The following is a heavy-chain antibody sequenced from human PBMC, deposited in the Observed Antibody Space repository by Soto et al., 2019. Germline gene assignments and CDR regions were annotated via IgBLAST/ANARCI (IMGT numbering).Heavy chain of an antibody. Sequence: EVQLVESGGGPVKPGGSLRLSCAASGFAFNTYSMNWVRQAPGKGLEWVAFITRSSSYIYYADSVRGRFTLSRDHAKNSLYLQLNSLRAEDTAIYYGARDDGWLILDYWGQGTLVTVSS. J-gene: IGHJ4*02. D-gene: IGHD6-19*01. CDR2: ITRSSSYI. CDR3: ARDDGWLILDY. V-gene: IGHV3-21*06. CDR1: GFAFNTYS.